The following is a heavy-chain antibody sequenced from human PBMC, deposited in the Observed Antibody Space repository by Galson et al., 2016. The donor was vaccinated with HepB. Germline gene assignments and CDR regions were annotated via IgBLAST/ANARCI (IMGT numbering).Heavy chain of an antibody. V-gene: IGHV3-33*01. CDR3: ARDPQYQLTNYYYYGMDV. CDR2: MWADGVKK. Sequence: LRLSCAASGFTFSSYGMHWVRQAPGKGLEWVAVMWADGVKKYCADSVKGRFTISRDTSKNAVYLQMNSLRAEDTAVYFCARDPQYQLTNYYYYGMDVWGQGTTVTV. D-gene: IGHD2-2*01. CDR1: GFTFSSYG. J-gene: IGHJ6*02.